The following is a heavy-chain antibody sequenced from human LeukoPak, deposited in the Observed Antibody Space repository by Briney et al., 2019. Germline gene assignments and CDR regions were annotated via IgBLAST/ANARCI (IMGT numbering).Heavy chain of an antibody. CDR1: GYTFTGYY. J-gene: IGHJ6*03. V-gene: IGHV1-2*02. Sequence: GASVKVSCKASGYTFTGYYIHWVRQAPGQGLEWMGWINPNSGGTKYAQKFQGRVTMTRDTSISTANMELSRLRSDDTAVYYCAREGWFGDQDGSYYYYYMDVWGKGTTVTISS. CDR2: INPNSGGT. D-gene: IGHD3-10*01. CDR3: AREGWFGDQDGSYYYYYMDV.